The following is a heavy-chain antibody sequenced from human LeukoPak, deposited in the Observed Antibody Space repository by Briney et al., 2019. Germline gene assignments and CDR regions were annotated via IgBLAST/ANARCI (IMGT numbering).Heavy chain of an antibody. V-gene: IGHV4-39*07. J-gene: IGHJ3*02. CDR1: GGSISSSIYY. Sequence: PSETLSLTCTVSGGSISSSIYYWGWIRQPPGKGLEWIASVYSTGSTYYNPSLKSRVTISVDTSKNQFSLRLSSVTAADTAVYYCARDMGEGGYDFSDPIDAFDMWGQGTMVTVSS. CDR2: VYSTGST. D-gene: IGHD5-12*01. CDR3: ARDMGEGGYDFSDPIDAFDM.